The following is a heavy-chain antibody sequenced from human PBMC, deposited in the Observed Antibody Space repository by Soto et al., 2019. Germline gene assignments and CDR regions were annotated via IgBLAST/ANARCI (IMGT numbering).Heavy chain of an antibody. J-gene: IGHJ4*02. Sequence: ASETLSLTCTVSGGSISSGGYYWSWIRQTPGKGLEWIGEINHLTTTNYNPSLKSRVIISLDTPKNQFSLKLSSVTAADTAVYYCARGYDTALAPIFWGQGILVTVSS. CDR2: INHLTTT. D-gene: IGHD5-18*01. CDR3: ARGYDTALAPIF. CDR1: GGSISSGGYY. V-gene: IGHV4-39*07.